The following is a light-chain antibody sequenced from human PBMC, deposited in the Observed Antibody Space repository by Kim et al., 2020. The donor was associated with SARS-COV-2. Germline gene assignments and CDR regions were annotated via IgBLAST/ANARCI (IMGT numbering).Light chain of an antibody. V-gene: IGKV4-1*01. J-gene: IGKJ4*01. CDR1: QSILYSSNNKNY. CDR2: WAS. Sequence: RATINCKSSQSILYSSNNKNYLSWYQQKPGQPPKLLIYWASTRESGVPDRFSGSGSGTDFTLTISSLQAEDVAVYYCQQYYRTPLTFGGGSKLEI. CDR3: QQYYRTPLT.